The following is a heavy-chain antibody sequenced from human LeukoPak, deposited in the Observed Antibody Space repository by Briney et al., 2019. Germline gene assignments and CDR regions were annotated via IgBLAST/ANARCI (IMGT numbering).Heavy chain of an antibody. Sequence: GGSLRLSCAASGFTFSSYAMHWVRQAPGKGPEYVSAISSNGGSTYYANSVKGRFTISRDNSKNTLYLQMGSLRAEDMAVYYCARVGGSSSWYDYWGQGTLVTVSS. CDR3: ARVGGSSSWYDY. V-gene: IGHV3-64*01. D-gene: IGHD6-13*01. CDR1: GFTFSSYA. CDR2: ISSNGGST. J-gene: IGHJ4*02.